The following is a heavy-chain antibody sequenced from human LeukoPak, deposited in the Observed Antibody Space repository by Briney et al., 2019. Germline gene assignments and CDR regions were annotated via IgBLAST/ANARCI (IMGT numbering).Heavy chain of an antibody. CDR1: GGSIRNDNFY. V-gene: IGHV4-39*01. D-gene: IGHD2-15*01. CDR3: AKYRWQLLRSFDS. CDR2: IFYGGTT. J-gene: IGHJ4*02. Sequence: PSETLSLTRTVSGGSIRNDNFYWGWIRQPPGKGLEWIGNIFYGGTTYYNPSLKSRVSISLDTSKNQFSLSLTSVTATDTGVYYCAKYRWQLLRSFDSWGQGTLVTVSS.